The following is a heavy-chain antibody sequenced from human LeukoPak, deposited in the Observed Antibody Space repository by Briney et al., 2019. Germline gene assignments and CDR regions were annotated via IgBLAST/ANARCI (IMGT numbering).Heavy chain of an antibody. D-gene: IGHD3-3*01. CDR2: IKQEGTEK. V-gene: IGHV3-7*01. J-gene: IGHJ4*02. CDR3: AREGAYEDDSDY. Sequence: GGSLRLSCVASGFTFRTYWMSWVRQAPGKGLEWVAKIKQEGTEKYYGDSVKGRFTISRDNAKNSLYLQMNSLTAEDTGLYFCAREGAYEDDSDYWGQGTLVTVSA. CDR1: GFTFRTYW.